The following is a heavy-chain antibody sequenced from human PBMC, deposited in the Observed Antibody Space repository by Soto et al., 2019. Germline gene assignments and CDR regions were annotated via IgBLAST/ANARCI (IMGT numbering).Heavy chain of an antibody. CDR3: AKKRHLVCHTDHFVY. V-gene: IGHV3-23*01. Sequence: PGGSLRLSCAASGIPFGSYAMSWVRQAPGEGLAWVSAISASGRSATYADSVRGRFTISRDNSKNTLYLQMNSVRAEDTDIYFCAKKRHLVCHTDHFVYGGQGILVTAPQ. CDR2: ISASGRSA. CDR1: GIPFGSYA. J-gene: IGHJ4*02. D-gene: IGHD2-8*02.